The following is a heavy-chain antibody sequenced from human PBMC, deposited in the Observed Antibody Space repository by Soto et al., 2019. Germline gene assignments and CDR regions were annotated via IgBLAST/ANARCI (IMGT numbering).Heavy chain of an antibody. J-gene: IGHJ4*02. V-gene: IGHV4-30-2*01. CDR3: ARGMTTVTTFDY. Sequence: QLQLQESGSGLVKPSQTLSLTCAGSGGSISSGGYSWSWIRQPPGKGLAWIGYIYHSASTYYNPSLQRRVTISVDRSKNQVSLKLSSVTAADTAVYYCARGMTTVTTFDYWGQGTLVTVSS. CDR2: IYHSAST. D-gene: IGHD4-17*01. CDR1: GGSISSGGYS.